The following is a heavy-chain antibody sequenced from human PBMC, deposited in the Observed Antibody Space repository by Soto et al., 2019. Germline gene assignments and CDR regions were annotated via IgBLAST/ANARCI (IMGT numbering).Heavy chain of an antibody. V-gene: IGHV4-30-2*01. CDR1: GGSVSAAGYS. CDR2: IYHSGTT. Sequence: SETLSLTCAVSGGSVSAAGYSWSWIRQPPGGGLEWIGYIYHSGTTLYNPSLKTRLTISLDRSNNQFSLKLSSVTAADTAVYYCATAFRYNWNTYNWFDPWGQGTLVTVSS. CDR3: ATAFRYNWNTYNWFDP. J-gene: IGHJ5*02. D-gene: IGHD1-20*01.